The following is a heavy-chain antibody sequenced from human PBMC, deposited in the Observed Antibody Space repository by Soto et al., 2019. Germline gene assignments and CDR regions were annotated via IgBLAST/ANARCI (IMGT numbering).Heavy chain of an antibody. J-gene: IGHJ4*02. CDR3: AGDWGTTVTTQPDS. CDR1: GYTFTSYG. D-gene: IGHD4-17*01. Sequence: QVQLVQSGAEVKKPGASVKVSCKASGYTFTSYGISWVRQAPGQGLEWMGWISAYNGNTNYAQKLQGRATMTTDTSTSTAYRELRSLRSDDTAVYYCAGDWGTTVTTQPDSGGQGPLVTVSS. V-gene: IGHV1-18*01. CDR2: ISAYNGNT.